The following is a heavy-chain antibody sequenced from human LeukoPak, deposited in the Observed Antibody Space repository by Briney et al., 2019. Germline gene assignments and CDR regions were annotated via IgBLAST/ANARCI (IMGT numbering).Heavy chain of an antibody. CDR2: ISGSGGST. D-gene: IGHD3-22*01. V-gene: IGHV3-23*01. J-gene: IGHJ4*02. CDR1: GYTFSSYA. CDR3: AKDHYYDSSGYYSYYFDY. Sequence: PGGSLRLSCAASGYTFSSYAMSWVRQAPGKGLEWVSAISGSGGSTYYADSVKGRFTISRDNSKNTLYLQMNSLRAEDTAVYYCAKDHYYDSSGYYSYYFDYWGQGTLVTVSS.